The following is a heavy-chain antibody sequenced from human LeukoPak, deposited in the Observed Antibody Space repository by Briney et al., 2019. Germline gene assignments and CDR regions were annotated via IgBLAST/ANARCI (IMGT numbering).Heavy chain of an antibody. Sequence: ASVKVSCKASGYTFISYYMHWVRQAPGQGLEWMGRINPNSGGTNYAQKFQGRVTMTRDTSISTAYMELSRLRSDDTAVYYCARDSPPYYDFWSGYYDAEYFQHWGQGTLVTVSS. D-gene: IGHD3-3*01. CDR3: ARDSPPYYDFWSGYYDAEYFQH. V-gene: IGHV1-2*06. CDR2: INPNSGGT. J-gene: IGHJ1*01. CDR1: GYTFISYY.